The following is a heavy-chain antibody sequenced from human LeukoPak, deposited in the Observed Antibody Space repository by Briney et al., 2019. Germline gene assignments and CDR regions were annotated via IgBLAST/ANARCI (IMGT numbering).Heavy chain of an antibody. CDR3: ARAISTDILTGPPPYYYYYYGMDV. D-gene: IGHD3-9*01. Sequence: ASVKVSCKASGYTFTSYGISWVRQAPGQGLGWMGWISAYNGNTNYAQKLQGRVTMTTDTSTSTAYMELRSLRSDETAVYYCARAISTDILTGPPPYYYYYYGMDVWGQGTTVTVSS. J-gene: IGHJ6*02. CDR2: ISAYNGNT. CDR1: GYTFTSYG. V-gene: IGHV1-18*01.